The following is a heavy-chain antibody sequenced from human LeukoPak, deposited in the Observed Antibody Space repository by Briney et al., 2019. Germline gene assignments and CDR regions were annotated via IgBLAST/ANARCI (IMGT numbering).Heavy chain of an antibody. CDR2: INPNSGGT. CDR3: ARDVGYCSSTSCSLGYYYYYGMDV. J-gene: IGHJ6*02. CDR1: GYTFTGYY. V-gene: IGHV1-2*02. D-gene: IGHD2-2*01. Sequence: ASVEVSCKASGYTFTGYYMHWVRQAPGQGLEWMGWINPNSGGTNYAQKFQGRVTMTRDTSISTAYMELSRLRSDDTAVYYCARDVGYCSSTSCSLGYYYYYGMDVWGQGTTVTVSS.